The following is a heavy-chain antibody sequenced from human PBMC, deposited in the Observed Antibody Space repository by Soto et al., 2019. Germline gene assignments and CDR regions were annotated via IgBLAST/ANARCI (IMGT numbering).Heavy chain of an antibody. CDR3: GKDMRIGLIGGPWFDP. D-gene: IGHD2-21*01. V-gene: IGHV3-9*01. CDR1: GFVFDDYA. J-gene: IGHJ5*02. CDR2: ISWNSGTK. Sequence: VRLVESGGGFVQPGTSLRLSCAASGFVFDDYAMYWVRQAPGKGLEWVSGISWNSGTKGYADSVKGRFIISRDSAKKSLYLQMNSLRAEDTALYYCGKDMRIGLIGGPWFDPWGQGTLVTVSS.